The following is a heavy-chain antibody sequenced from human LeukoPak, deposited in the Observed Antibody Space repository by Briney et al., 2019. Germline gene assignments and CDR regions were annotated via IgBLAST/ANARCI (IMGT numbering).Heavy chain of an antibody. V-gene: IGHV3-30*02. CDR3: AKAVGCTNGVCYESHDC. Sequence: PGGSLRLSCAASGFTFSSYGMHWVRQAPGKGLEWVAFIRYDGSNKYYADSVKGRFTISRDNSKNTLYLQMNSLRAEDTAVYYCAKAVGCTNGVCYESHDCWGQGTLVTVSS. J-gene: IGHJ4*02. D-gene: IGHD2-8*01. CDR1: GFTFSSYG. CDR2: IRYDGSNK.